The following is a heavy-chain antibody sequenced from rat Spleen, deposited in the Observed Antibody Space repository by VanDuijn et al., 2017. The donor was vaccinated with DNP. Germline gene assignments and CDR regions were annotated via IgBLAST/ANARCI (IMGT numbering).Heavy chain of an antibody. CDR1: RFTFNSYW. V-gene: IGHV5-31*01. CDR3: AKDYHYYAMDA. Sequence: EVQLVESGGDLVQPGRSLKLSCVASRFTFNSYWMAWIRQVPGKGLEWVASVTSSGGSTYYPDFVKGRFTISRDNAKSSLHLQMSSLRSEDTATYYCAKDYHYYAMDAWGQGTSVTVSS. J-gene: IGHJ4*01. CDR2: VTSSGGST.